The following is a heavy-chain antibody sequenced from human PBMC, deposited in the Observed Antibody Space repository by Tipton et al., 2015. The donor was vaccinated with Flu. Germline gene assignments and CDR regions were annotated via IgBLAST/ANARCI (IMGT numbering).Heavy chain of an antibody. V-gene: IGHV3-7*01. Sequence: SLRLSCAVSGDSISSDYYWGWIRQFPGKGLEWVANINQDGSEKYYVDSVKGRFTISRDNAKNSLYLQMNSLRAEDTAVYYCAREDGNYYDTSGYSDYWGQGTLVTVSS. CDR1: GDSISSDY. J-gene: IGHJ4*02. D-gene: IGHD3-22*01. CDR2: INQDGSEK. CDR3: AREDGNYYDTSGYSDY.